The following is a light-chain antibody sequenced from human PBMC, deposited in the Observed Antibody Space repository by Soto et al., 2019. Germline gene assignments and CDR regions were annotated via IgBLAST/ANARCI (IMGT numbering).Light chain of an antibody. J-gene: IGLJ2*01. CDR1: SSDVGSYNL. Sequence: QSALTQPASVSGSPGQSITISCTGTSSDVGSYNLVSWYQQHPGKAPKVIIYEGGKRPSGVSNRFSGSNSGITASLTISGLQAEDEADYYCCSYAGYSTSAVFGGGTQLTVL. CDR2: EGG. V-gene: IGLV2-23*01. CDR3: CSYAGYSTSAV.